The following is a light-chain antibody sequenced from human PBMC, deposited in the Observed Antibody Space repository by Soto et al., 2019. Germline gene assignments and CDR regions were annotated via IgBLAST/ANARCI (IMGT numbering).Light chain of an antibody. V-gene: IGLV2-14*01. J-gene: IGLJ1*01. CDR1: SSDVGGYNF. CDR3: SSYTSSSTYV. CDR2: DVS. Sequence: QAVLTQHASVSGSPGQSITISCTGTSSDVGGYNFVSWYQQHPGKAPKLMIYDVSNRPSGVSDRFSGSKSGNTASLTISELQAEDEADYYCSSYTSSSTYVFGTGTKLTVL.